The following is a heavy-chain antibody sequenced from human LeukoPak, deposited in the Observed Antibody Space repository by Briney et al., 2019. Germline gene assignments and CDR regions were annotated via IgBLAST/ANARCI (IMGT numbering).Heavy chain of an antibody. J-gene: IGHJ3*02. D-gene: IGHD3-3*01. CDR2: IKQDGSEK. CDR3: ARDLGWPITIFGVVSPPPDAFDI. Sequence: GGSLRLSCAASGFTFSSYWMSWVRQAPGKGLEWVANIKQDGSEKYYVDSVKGRFTISRDNAKNSLYLQMNSLRAEDTAVYYCARDLGWPITIFGVVSPPPDAFDIWGQGTMVTVSS. V-gene: IGHV3-7*01. CDR1: GFTFSSYW.